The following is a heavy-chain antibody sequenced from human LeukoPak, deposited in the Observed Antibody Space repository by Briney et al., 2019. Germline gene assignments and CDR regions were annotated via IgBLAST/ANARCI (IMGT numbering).Heavy chain of an antibody. Sequence: PGGSLRLSCAASGFTFSTYGMHWVRQAPGKGPEYVSVISSYGDKTYYADSVKGRFTISRDNSKNTVSLQMSSLRAEDTAVYYCVKDLYKGDTSSWYYFDYWGQGTLVTVSS. CDR3: VKDLYKGDTSSWYYFDY. CDR1: GFTFSTYG. D-gene: IGHD6-13*01. CDR2: ISSYGDKT. J-gene: IGHJ4*02. V-gene: IGHV3-64D*06.